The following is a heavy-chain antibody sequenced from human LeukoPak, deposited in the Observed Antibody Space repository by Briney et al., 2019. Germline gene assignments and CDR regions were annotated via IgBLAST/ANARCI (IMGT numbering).Heavy chain of an antibody. CDR2: IYHSGST. J-gene: IGHJ4*02. CDR1: GGSLSSGGYS. D-gene: IGHD2-21*01. Sequence: SQTLSLTCAVSGGSLSSGGYSWGWIRQPPGKGLEWIGYIYHSGSTHYNPSLKSRVTISVDRPKNQFSLKLSSVTAADTAVYYCASAYSGFDYWGQGTLVTVSS. CDR3: ASAYSGFDY. V-gene: IGHV4-30-2*01.